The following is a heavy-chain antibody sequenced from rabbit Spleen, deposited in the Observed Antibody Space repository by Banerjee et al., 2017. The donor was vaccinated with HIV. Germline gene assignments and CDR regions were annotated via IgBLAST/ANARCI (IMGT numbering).Heavy chain of an antibody. J-gene: IGHJ6*01. D-gene: IGHD8-1*01. Sequence: QEQLVESGGGLVQPEGSLTLTCKASGFDFSSKYYMCWVRQAPGKGPEWIACIYTGSSSFTYFATWAKGRFTISKPSSTTVTLQMTRLSAADTATYFCARDTASSFSSYGMDLWGPGTLVTVS. V-gene: IGHV1S45*01. CDR3: ARDTASSFSSYGMDL. CDR2: IYTGSSSFT. CDR1: GFDFSSKYY.